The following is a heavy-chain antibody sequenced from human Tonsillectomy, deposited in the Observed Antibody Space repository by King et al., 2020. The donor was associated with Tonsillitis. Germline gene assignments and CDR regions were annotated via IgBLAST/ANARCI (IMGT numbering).Heavy chain of an antibody. J-gene: IGHJ4*02. CDR1: GFTFSSYG. Sequence: VQLVQSGGGVVQPGRSLRLSCAASGFTFSSYGMHWVRQAPGKGLEWVAVISYDESNKYYADSVKGRFTISRDNSKNTLSLQMNSLRAEDTAVYYCAKDLDAWIRYSYGYSAPFDYWGQGTLVTVSS. D-gene: IGHD5-18*01. V-gene: IGHV3-30*18. CDR3: AKDLDAWIRYSYGYSAPFDY. CDR2: ISYDESNK.